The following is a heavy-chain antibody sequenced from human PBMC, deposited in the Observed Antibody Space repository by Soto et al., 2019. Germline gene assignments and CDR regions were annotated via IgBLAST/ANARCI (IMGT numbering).Heavy chain of an antibody. V-gene: IGHV1-69*02. CDR3: ARGGLRRKGNYYYYYYMDV. D-gene: IGHD4-17*01. CDR2: IIPILGIA. Sequence: SVKVSCKASGGTFSSYTISWVRQAPGQGLEWMGRIIPILGIANYAQKFQGRVTITADKSTSTAYMEPSSLRSEDTAVYYCARGGLRRKGNYYYYYYMDVWGKGTTVTVSS. CDR1: GGTFSSYT. J-gene: IGHJ6*03.